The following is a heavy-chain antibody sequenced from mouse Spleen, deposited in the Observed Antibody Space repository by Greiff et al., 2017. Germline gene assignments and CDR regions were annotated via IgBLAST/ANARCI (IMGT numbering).Heavy chain of an antibody. Sequence: DVHLVESGGGLVQPGGSLKLSCATSGFTFSDYYMYWVRQTPEKRLEWVAYISNGGGSTYYPDTVKGRFTISRDNAKNTLYLQMSRLKSEDTAMYYCARQGDYYGYDVWAYWGQGTLVTVSA. CDR3: ARQGDYYGYDVWAY. J-gene: IGHJ3*01. V-gene: IGHV5-12*02. CDR1: GFTFSDYY. CDR2: ISNGGGST. D-gene: IGHD2-2*01.